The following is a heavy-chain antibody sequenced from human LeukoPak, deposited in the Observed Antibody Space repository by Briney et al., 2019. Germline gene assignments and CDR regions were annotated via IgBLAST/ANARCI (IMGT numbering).Heavy chain of an antibody. J-gene: IGHJ5*01. D-gene: IGHD1-26*01. CDR3: ARASGSYWWFDS. CDR1: GYTFTSNY. V-gene: IGHV1-46*01. CDR2: ISPSGGST. Sequence: ASVKVSCKAFGYTFTSNYMHWVRQAPGQGPEWMGVISPSGGSTTYAQKFQGSVTMTRDTSISTVYMELSRLRSDDTAVYYCARASGSYWWFDSWGQGTLVTVSS.